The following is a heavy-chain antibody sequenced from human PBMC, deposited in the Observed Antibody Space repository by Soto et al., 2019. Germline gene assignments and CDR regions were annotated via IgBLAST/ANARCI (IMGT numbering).Heavy chain of an antibody. CDR2: IIPSSDTT. CDR3: ARSQGSSTSLEIYYYYYYGMDV. Sequence: QVQLVQSGAEVTKPGSSVKVSCKASGGTFSSYAISWVRQAPGQGLEWMGGIIPSSDTTNYAQKFQGSVTITADESTSTAYMELSSLRSEDTAVYYCARSQGSSTSLEIYYYYYYGMDVWGQGTTVTVSS. D-gene: IGHD2-2*01. V-gene: IGHV1-69*01. J-gene: IGHJ6*02. CDR1: GGTFSSYA.